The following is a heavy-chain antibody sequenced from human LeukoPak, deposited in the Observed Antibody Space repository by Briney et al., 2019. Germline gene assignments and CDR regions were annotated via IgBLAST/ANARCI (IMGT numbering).Heavy chain of an antibody. CDR2: IWYDGSNK. D-gene: IGHD6-13*01. CDR3: AKNTGT. V-gene: IGHV3-30*02. J-gene: IGHJ4*02. CDR1: GFTFSSYW. Sequence: GGSLRLSCAASGFTFSSYWMSWVRQAPGKGLEWVAVIWYDGSNKYYADSVKGRFTISRDNSKNTLYLQMNSLRAEDTAVYYCAKNTGTGGQGTLVTVSS.